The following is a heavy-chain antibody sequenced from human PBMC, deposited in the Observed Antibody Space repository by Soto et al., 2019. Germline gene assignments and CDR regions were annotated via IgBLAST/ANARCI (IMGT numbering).Heavy chain of an antibody. D-gene: IGHD1-1*01. Sequence: QVQLVQSGAEVKKPGSSVKVSCKSSGGTFSSHSINWVRQAPGQGLEWMGGIIPIFGPANFAKKFQGRVTITADESTTTSYMELSSLTSEDTAVYYCATGSFTSTGGRIGYHYNALDVWGQGTTVTVS. V-gene: IGHV1-69*01. CDR3: ATGSFTSTGGRIGYHYNALDV. CDR2: IIPIFGPA. CDR1: GGTFSSHS. J-gene: IGHJ6*02.